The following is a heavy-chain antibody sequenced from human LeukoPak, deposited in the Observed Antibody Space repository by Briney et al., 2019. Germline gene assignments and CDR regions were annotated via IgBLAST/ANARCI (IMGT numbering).Heavy chain of an antibody. CDR1: GGSFSGYY. J-gene: IGHJ4*02. CDR2: INHSGGT. D-gene: IGHD2-8*01. Sequence: SETLSLTCAVYGGSFSGYYWIWIRQPPGKGLEWIGEINHSGGTNYSPSLKSRVTISVDTSKNQCSLKLSSVTAADTAVYYCARGSCSNGVCYQGWGQGTLVTVSS. V-gene: IGHV4-34*01. CDR3: ARGSCSNGVCYQG.